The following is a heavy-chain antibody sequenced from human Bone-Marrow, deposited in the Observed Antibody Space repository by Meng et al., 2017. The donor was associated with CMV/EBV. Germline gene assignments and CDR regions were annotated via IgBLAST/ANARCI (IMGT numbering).Heavy chain of an antibody. J-gene: IGHJ6*02. V-gene: IGHV3-11*04. Sequence: GGSLRLSCAAPGFTFSDYYMSWIRQAPGKGREWVSYISSSGSTIYYADSVKGRFTISRDNAKNSLYLQMNSLRAEDTAVYYCARSVKYYYYGMDVWGQGTTVTVSS. CDR3: ARSVKYYYYGMDV. CDR2: ISSSGSTI. CDR1: GFTFSDYY.